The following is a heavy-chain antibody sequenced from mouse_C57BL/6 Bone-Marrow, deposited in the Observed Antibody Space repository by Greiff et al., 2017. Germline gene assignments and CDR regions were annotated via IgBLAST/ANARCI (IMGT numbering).Heavy chain of an antibody. CDR1: GYAFSSYW. CDR3: ARPLYYGNGVNFDY. J-gene: IGHJ2*01. Sequence: VQLQQSGAELVKPGASVKISCKASGYAFSSYWMNWVKQRPGKGLEWIGQIYPGAGDTNYNGKFMGKGTLTADKSSSLAYMQLSSLTSEDSAVYFSARPLYYGNGVNFDYWGQGTTLTVSS. CDR2: IYPGAGDT. D-gene: IGHD2-1*01. V-gene: IGHV1-80*01.